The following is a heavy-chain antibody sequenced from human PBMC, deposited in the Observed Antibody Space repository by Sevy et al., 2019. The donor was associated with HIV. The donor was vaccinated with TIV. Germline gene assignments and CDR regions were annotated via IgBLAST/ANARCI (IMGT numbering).Heavy chain of an antibody. D-gene: IGHD5-18*01. CDR2: INPNSGDT. V-gene: IGHV1-2*02. Sequence: ASVKVSCKASGYTFTGQYIHWVRQAPGQGLEWMGWINPNSGDTNYAQEFQGSVTMTRDTSISTAYMELSGLKSDDTAVYDCSRDLRLRGYSYGCFDYWGQGTLVTVSS. CDR3: SRDLRLRGYSYGCFDY. J-gene: IGHJ4*02. CDR1: GYTFTGQY.